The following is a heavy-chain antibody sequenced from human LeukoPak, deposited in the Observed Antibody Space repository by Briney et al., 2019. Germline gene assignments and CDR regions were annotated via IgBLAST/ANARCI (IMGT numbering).Heavy chain of an antibody. CDR1: GFTFTSYG. J-gene: IGHJ4*02. CDR3: ARDPIAAVRFDH. D-gene: IGHD6-13*01. V-gene: IGHV3-33*01. Sequence: GRSLRLSCAASGFTFTSYGMHWVRQAPGKGLEWVAVIWCDGSNKYYAQSVQGRFTIPRDNSKNTLYLQMNSLRAEDTAVYYCARDPIAAVRFDHWGRGTLVTVSS. CDR2: IWCDGSNK.